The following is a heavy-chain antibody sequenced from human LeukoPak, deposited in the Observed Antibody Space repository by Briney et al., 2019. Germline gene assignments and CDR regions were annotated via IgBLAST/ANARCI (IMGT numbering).Heavy chain of an antibody. V-gene: IGHV4-34*01. CDR3: ARGSIMITFGGSYYGMDV. D-gene: IGHD3-16*01. CDR1: GGSFSGYY. J-gene: IGHJ6*02. Sequence: SETLSPTCAVYGGSFSGYYWSWIRQPPGNGLGWVGEINHSGSTNYNPSLKSRVTISVDTSKNQFSLKLSSVTAADTAVYYCARGSIMITFGGSYYGMDVWGQGTTVTVSS. CDR2: INHSGST.